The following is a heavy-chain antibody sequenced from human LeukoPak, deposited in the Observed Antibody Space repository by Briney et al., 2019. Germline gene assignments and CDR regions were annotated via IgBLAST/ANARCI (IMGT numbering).Heavy chain of an antibody. J-gene: IGHJ4*02. CDR2: FDPEDGET. D-gene: IGHD3-22*01. Sequence: ASVKVSCKVSRYTLTELSMHWVRQAPGKGLEWMGGFDPEDGETIYAQKFQGRVTMTEDTSTDTAYMELSSLRSEDTAVYYCATIGNIYDSSGYYYFPVWGQGTLVTVSS. CDR1: RYTLTELS. V-gene: IGHV1-24*01. CDR3: ATIGNIYDSSGYYYFPV.